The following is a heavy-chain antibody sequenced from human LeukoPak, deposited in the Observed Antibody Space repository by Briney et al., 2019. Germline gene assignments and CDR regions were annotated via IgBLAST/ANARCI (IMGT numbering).Heavy chain of an antibody. D-gene: IGHD1-1*01. J-gene: IGHJ4*02. V-gene: IGHV6-1*01. CDR3: AILRTASSFDF. CDR1: GDSVSSKSAA. CDR2: TYYRSKWYH. Sequence: QTLSLTCAISGDSVSSKSAAWNWIRPSPSRGLEWLGRTYYRSKWYHEYAVSVKSRITINPDTSNNQFSLQLNSVTPEDTAIYYCAILRTASSFDFWGQGTLVTVSS.